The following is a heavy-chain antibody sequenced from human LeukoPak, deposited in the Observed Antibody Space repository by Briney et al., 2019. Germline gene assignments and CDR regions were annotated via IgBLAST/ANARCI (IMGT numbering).Heavy chain of an antibody. V-gene: IGHV1-69*13. D-gene: IGHD3-22*01. Sequence: SVKVSCKASGGTFSSYAISWVRQAPGQGLEWMGGIIPIFGTANYAQKFKGRVTITADESTSTAYMELSSLRSEDTAVYYCATYYYDSSGYYVSDYWGQGTLVTVSS. CDR2: IIPIFGTA. CDR3: ATYYYDSSGYYVSDY. J-gene: IGHJ4*02. CDR1: GGTFSSYA.